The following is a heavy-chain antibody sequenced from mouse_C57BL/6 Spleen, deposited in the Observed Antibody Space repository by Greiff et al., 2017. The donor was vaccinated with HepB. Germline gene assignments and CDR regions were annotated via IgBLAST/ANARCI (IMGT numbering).Heavy chain of an antibody. V-gene: IGHV5-4*01. CDR2: ISDGGSYT. CDR1: GFTFSSYA. J-gene: IGHJ4*01. CDR3: ARDRDYGSSSYAMDY. D-gene: IGHD1-1*01. Sequence: EVMLVESGGGLVKPGGSLKLSCAASGFTFSSYAMSWVRQTPEKRLEWVATISDGGSYTYYPDNVKGRFTISRDNAKNNLYLQMSHLKSEDTAMYYCARDRDYGSSSYAMDYWGQGTSVTVSS.